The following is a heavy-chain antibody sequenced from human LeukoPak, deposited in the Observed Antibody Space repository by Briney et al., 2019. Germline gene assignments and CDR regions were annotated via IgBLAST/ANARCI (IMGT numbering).Heavy chain of an antibody. CDR2: IFYAGST. CDR3: ASGERGYSYGPLDY. CDR1: GGSIISGDYY. D-gene: IGHD5-18*01. J-gene: IGHJ4*02. V-gene: IGHV4-61*08. Sequence: SETLSLTCTVSGGSIISGDYYWSWIRQPPGKGLEWIGYIFYAGSTTYNPSLKSRVTISIDTPKNEVSLKLNSVTAADTAVYYCASGERGYSYGPLDYWGQGTLVTVSS.